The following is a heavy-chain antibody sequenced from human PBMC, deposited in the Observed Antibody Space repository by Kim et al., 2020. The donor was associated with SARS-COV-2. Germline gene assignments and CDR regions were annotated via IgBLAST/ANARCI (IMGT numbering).Heavy chain of an antibody. CDR1: GGSFSGYY. D-gene: IGHD3-22*01. CDR2: INHSGST. J-gene: IGHJ4*02. CDR3: ARGRAAAGKGYYASSGSLGY. V-gene: IGHV4-34*01. Sequence: SETLSLTCAVYGGSFSGYYWSWIRQPPGKGLKWIGEINHSGSTNYNPSLKSRVTISVDTSKNQFSLKLSSVTAADTAVYYCARGRAAAGKGYYASSGSLGYWGQGTLVTVSS.